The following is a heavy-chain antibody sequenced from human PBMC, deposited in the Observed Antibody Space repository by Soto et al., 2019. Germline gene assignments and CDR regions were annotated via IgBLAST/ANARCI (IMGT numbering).Heavy chain of an antibody. CDR2: IYYSGST. J-gene: IGHJ4*02. D-gene: IGHD2-15*01. Sequence: PSETLSLTCTVSGGSISSYYWSWIRQPPGKGLEWIGYIYYSGSTNYNPSPKSRVTISVDTSKNQFSLKLSSVTAADTAVYYCASGTVAATPNYWGQGTLVTVSS. CDR1: GGSISSYY. V-gene: IGHV4-59*01. CDR3: ASGTVAATPNY.